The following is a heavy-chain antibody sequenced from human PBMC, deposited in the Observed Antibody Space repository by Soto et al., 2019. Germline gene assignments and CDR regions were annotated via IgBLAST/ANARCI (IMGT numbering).Heavy chain of an antibody. J-gene: IGHJ5*02. V-gene: IGHV4-39*01. CDR3: SRYSYYYDNSGFHDL. D-gene: IGHD3-22*01. Sequence: HLQLQESGPGVVKPSETLSLSCRVSGGSITGNGLYWGWVRRSPGKGLEWIGSLSSSGRPYWNLSRRSRITMSIDTSRTQFSLQLRSVTASDTAVYYCSRYSYYYDNSGFHDLWGQGLLVTVSS. CDR2: LSSSGRP. CDR1: GGSITGNGLY.